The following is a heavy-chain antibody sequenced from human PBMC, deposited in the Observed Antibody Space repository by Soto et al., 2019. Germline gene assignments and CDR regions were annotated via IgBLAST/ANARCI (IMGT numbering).Heavy chain of an antibody. V-gene: IGHV4-34*01. J-gene: IGHJ4*02. CDR3: ARGRRQGRSFDY. CDR2: INHSGST. CDR1: GGSFSGYY. Sequence: QVQLQQWGAGLLKPSETLSLTCAAYGGSFSGYYWSWIRQPPGKGLEWIGEINHSGSTNYNPSLKSRVTISVDTSKNQFSLKLSSVTAADTAVYYCARGRRQGRSFDYWGQGTLVTVSS.